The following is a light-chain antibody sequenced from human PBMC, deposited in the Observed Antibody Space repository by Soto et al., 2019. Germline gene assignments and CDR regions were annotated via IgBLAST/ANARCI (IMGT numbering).Light chain of an antibody. Sequence: QSVLTQPASVSGSPGQSITISCTGTSSDVGGYNYVSWYQHHPGKAPKLLNYDVSNRPSGVSNRFSGSKSDNTATLTIYGLQPEDEADYYCSSYTTSNTRQIVFGTGTKVTVL. CDR3: SSYTTSNTRQIV. J-gene: IGLJ1*01. V-gene: IGLV2-14*03. CDR2: DVS. CDR1: SSDVGGYNY.